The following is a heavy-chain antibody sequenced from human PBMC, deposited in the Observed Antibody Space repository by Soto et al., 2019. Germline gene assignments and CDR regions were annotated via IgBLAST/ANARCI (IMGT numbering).Heavy chain of an antibody. Sequence: ASVKVSCKASGGTFSSYAISWVRQAPGQGLEWMGGIIPILGIANYAQKLQGRVTITADKSTSTAYMELSSLRSEDTAVYYCASVDDCYDSSGYYYAFDIWGQGTMVTVSS. CDR3: ASVDDCYDSSGYYYAFDI. J-gene: IGHJ3*02. V-gene: IGHV1-69*10. CDR2: IIPILGIA. D-gene: IGHD3-22*01. CDR1: GGTFSSYA.